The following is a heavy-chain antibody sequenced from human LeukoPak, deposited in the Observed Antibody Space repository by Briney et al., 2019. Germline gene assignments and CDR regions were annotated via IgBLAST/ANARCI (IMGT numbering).Heavy chain of an antibody. V-gene: IGHV3-74*01. Sequence: GGSLRLSCAASGFSFSSYWLHWDRQAPGKGLVWVSRINGDGITTTYADSVKGRFTISRDNAKNTLFLQMNSLRAEDTAVYYCARDRNNYYDSSGYIGYWGQGTLVTVSS. J-gene: IGHJ4*02. CDR2: INGDGITT. CDR3: ARDRNNYYDSSGYIGY. CDR1: GFSFSSYW. D-gene: IGHD3-22*01.